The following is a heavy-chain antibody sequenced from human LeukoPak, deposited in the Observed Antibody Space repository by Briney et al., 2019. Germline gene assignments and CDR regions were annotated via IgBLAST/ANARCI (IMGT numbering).Heavy chain of an antibody. D-gene: IGHD2-15*01. Sequence: ASVKVSCKASGYTFTSYDINWVRQAPGQGLEWMGGMNPNIGNTGYAQKFQGRVTMTRNTSISTAYMELSTLRSEDTAVYYCARGVVVVAASLEAFDIWGQGTMVTVSS. J-gene: IGHJ3*02. CDR1: GYTFTSYD. CDR3: ARGVVVVAASLEAFDI. CDR2: MNPNIGNT. V-gene: IGHV1-8*01.